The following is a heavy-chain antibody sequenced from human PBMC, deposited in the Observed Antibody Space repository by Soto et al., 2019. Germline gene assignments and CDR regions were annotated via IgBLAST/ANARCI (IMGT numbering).Heavy chain of an antibody. CDR1: GFTFRNYD. CDR3: ARTDRDFYGLDV. V-gene: IGHV3-13*05. CDR2: ISAAGDP. J-gene: IGHJ6*02. Sequence: EVQLVESGGGLVQPGGSLRLSCEASGFTFRNYDMHWLGQGTGKGLTWVSGISAAGDPDYADSVEGRFTISRENAQNSFFLQMNSLRVGDTAVYYCARTDRDFYGLDVWGQGTTVIVSS.